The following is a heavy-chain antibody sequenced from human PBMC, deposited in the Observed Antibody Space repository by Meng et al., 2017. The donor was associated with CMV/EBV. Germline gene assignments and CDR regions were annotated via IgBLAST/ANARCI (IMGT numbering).Heavy chain of an antibody. J-gene: IGHJ4*02. CDR1: GFTFSSYG. Sequence: GESLKISCAASGFTFSSYGMHWVRQAPGKGLEWVAFIRYDGSNKYYADSVKGRFTISRDNSKNTLYLQMNSLSAEDTAVYYCAKDSPYCTNGVCYFDYWGQGTLVTVSS. V-gene: IGHV3-30*02. CDR2: IRYDGSNK. D-gene: IGHD2-8*01. CDR3: AKDSPYCTNGVCYFDY.